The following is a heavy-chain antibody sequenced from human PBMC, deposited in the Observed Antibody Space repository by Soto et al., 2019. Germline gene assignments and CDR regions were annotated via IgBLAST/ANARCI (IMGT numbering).Heavy chain of an antibody. D-gene: IGHD3-22*01. CDR1: GFTFSSYG. J-gene: IGHJ4*02. Sequence: QPGGSLRLSCAASGFTFSSYGMHWVRQAPGKGLEWVAVISYDGSNKYYADSVKGRFTISRDNSKNTLYLQMNSLRAEDTAVYYCAKDCYYYDSSGYYSPDYWGQGTLVTVSS. V-gene: IGHV3-30*18. CDR3: AKDCYYYDSSGYYSPDY. CDR2: ISYDGSNK.